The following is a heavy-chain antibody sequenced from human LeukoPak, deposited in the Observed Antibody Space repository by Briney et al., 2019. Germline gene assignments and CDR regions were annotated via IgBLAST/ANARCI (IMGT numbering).Heavy chain of an antibody. V-gene: IGHV3-53*01. CDR1: GFTVSSNY. CDR3: ARKTMVRGLDY. D-gene: IGHD3-10*01. Sequence: PGGSLRLSCAASGFTVSSNYMSWVRQAPGKGLEWVSVIYSGGSTYYADSVKGRFTISRDNAKNSLYLQMNSLRAEDTAVYYCARKTMVRGLDYWGQGTLVTVSS. J-gene: IGHJ4*02. CDR2: IYSGGST.